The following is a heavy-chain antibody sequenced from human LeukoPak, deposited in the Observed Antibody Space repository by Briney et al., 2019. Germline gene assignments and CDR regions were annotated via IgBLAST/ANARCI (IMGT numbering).Heavy chain of an antibody. J-gene: IGHJ6*02. D-gene: IGHD6-19*01. CDR3: ARDDYSSGWSESGKFPYYQHNGMDV. CDR1: GGSVTSDY. Sequence: SETLSLTCSVSGGSVTSDYWSWVRQSPGKGLEWIGYIYYRGSTNYNPSLKSRATISVDTSKNQISLKLRSVTAADTAVYYCARDDYSSGWSESGKFPYYQHNGMDVWGQGTTVIVSS. CDR2: IYYRGST. V-gene: IGHV4-59*02.